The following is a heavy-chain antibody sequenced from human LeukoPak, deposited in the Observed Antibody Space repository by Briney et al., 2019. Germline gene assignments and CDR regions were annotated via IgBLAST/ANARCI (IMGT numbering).Heavy chain of an antibody. CDR3: ARFPRAAQQLDY. CDR1: GLTFSSYS. Sequence: GGSLRLSCAASGLTFSSYSMNWVRQAPGKGLEWVSSISSSSSYIYYADSVKGRFTISRDNAKNSLYLQMNSLRAEDTAVYYCARFPRAAQQLDYWGQGTLVTVSS. V-gene: IGHV3-21*01. D-gene: IGHD6-13*01. J-gene: IGHJ4*02. CDR2: ISSSSSYI.